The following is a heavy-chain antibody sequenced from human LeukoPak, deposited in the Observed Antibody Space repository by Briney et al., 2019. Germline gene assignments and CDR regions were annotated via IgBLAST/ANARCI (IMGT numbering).Heavy chain of an antibody. CDR1: GGSISSGSYY. CDR2: IYTSGST. V-gene: IGHV4-61*02. D-gene: IGHD5-24*01. CDR3: ATALSGDGYYFDY. J-gene: IGHJ4*02. Sequence: SETLSLTCTVSGGSISSGSYYWSWIRQPAGKGLEWIGRIYTSGSTNYNPSLKSRVTISIYTSKNNLSLTLSSVTAADTAVYYCATALSGDGYYFDYWGQGTLVTVSS.